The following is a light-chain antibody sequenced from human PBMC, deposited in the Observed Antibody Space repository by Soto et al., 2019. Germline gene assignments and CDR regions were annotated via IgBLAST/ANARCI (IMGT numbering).Light chain of an antibody. CDR3: MQTIQLPLT. Sequence: DIVMTQTPLSLSVTPGQPASISCRSSQSLLHSDGKTYLYWYLQKPGHPPQLLIHEVSNRFSGVPDRFSGSGSGTYFTLRISRVAPEDVGVYYCMQTIQLPLTFGGGTKVDI. CDR2: EVS. CDR1: QSLLHSDGKTY. V-gene: IGKV2D-29*01. J-gene: IGKJ4*01.